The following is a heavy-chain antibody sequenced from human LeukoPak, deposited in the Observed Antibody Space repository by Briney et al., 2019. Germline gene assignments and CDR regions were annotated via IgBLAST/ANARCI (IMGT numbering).Heavy chain of an antibody. CDR2: IYHSGST. V-gene: IGHV4-38-2*02. CDR1: GYSISTGYY. Sequence: SETLSLTCTVSGYSISTGYYWGWIRQPPGKGLEWIGSIYHSGSTYHNPSLKSRVTISVDTSKNQFSLKLRSVTAADTAVYYCARAPPGHEIDYFDYWGQGTLVTVSS. D-gene: IGHD1-14*01. CDR3: ARAPPGHEIDYFDY. J-gene: IGHJ4*02.